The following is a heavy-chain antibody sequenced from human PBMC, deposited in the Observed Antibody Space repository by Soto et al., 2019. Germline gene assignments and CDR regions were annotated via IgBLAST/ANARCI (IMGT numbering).Heavy chain of an antibody. CDR2: INHSGST. D-gene: IGHD2-2*01. Sequence: PSETLSLTCTVSGGSISGNNYFWGWIRQSPGKGLEWIGEINHSGSTNYNPSLKSRVTISVDTSKNQFSLKLSSVTAADTAVYYCARGYCSSTSCYNWFDPWGQGTLVTVSS. V-gene: IGHV4-39*07. J-gene: IGHJ5*02. CDR3: ARGYCSSTSCYNWFDP. CDR1: GGSISGNNYF.